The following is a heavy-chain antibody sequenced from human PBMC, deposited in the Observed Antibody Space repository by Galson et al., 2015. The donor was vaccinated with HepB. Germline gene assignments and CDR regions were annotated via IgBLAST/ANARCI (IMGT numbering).Heavy chain of an antibody. CDR1: GFTFSPYT. V-gene: IGHV3-33*08. D-gene: IGHD2-15*01. J-gene: IGHJ6*02. Sequence: SLRLSCAASGFTFSPYTMNWVRQAPGKGLEWVAVIWYDGSNKYYADSVKGRFTISRDNSKNTLYLQMNSLRAGDTAVYYCASALEVVVVAATTYYYYGMDVWGQGTTVTVSS. CDR2: IWYDGSNK. CDR3: ASALEVVVVAATTYYYYGMDV.